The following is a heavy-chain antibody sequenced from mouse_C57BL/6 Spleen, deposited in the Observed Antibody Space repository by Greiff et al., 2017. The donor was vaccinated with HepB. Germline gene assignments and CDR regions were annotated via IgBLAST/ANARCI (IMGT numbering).Heavy chain of an antibody. CDR2: IHPNSGST. CDR1: GYTFTSYW. CDR3: ARVHITTVVDWYFDV. V-gene: IGHV1-64*01. Sequence: VQLQQPGAELVKPGASVKLSCKASGYTFTSYWMHWVKQRPGQGLEWIGMIHPNSGSTNYNEKFKSKATLTVDKSSSTAYMQLSSMTSEDSAVYYCARVHITTVVDWYFDVWGTGTTVTVSS. D-gene: IGHD1-1*01. J-gene: IGHJ1*03.